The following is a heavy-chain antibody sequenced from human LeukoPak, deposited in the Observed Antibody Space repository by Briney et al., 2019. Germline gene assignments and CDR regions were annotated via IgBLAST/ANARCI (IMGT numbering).Heavy chain of an antibody. V-gene: IGHV3-23*01. CDR1: GFTFSSYA. CDR2: ISGSGGST. D-gene: IGHD3-22*01. CDR3: AKDLYYYDSSGYYYWPFDY. J-gene: IGHJ4*02. Sequence: GGSLRLSCAASGFTFSSYAMSWVHQAPGKGLEWVSAISGSGGSTYYADSVKGRFTISRDNSKNTLYLQMNSLRAEDTAVYYCAKDLYYYDSSGYYYWPFDYWGQGTLVTVSS.